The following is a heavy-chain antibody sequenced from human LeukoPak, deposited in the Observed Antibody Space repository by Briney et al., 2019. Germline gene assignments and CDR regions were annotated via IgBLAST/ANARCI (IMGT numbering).Heavy chain of an antibody. CDR1: GFIFSNYG. CDR2: ISYDGSNK. D-gene: IGHD1-1*01. CDR3: TRDWNDLDY. Sequence: GSLRLSRAASGFIFSNYGMHWVRQAPGKGLEWVAVISYDGSNKYYADSVKGRFTISRDNSRNMLYLQMNSLRAEDTAVYYSTRDWNDLDYWGQGTLVTVSS. V-gene: IGHV3-30*03. J-gene: IGHJ4*02.